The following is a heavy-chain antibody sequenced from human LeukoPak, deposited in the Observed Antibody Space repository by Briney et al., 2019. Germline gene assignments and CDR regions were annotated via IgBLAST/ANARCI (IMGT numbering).Heavy chain of an antibody. D-gene: IGHD2-15*01. CDR1: GYSFTSYW. J-gene: IGHJ4*02. V-gene: IGHV5-51*01. CDR3: ARALGYCSSGSCYYYDY. Sequence: GESLKISCKGSGYSFTSYWIGWVRQMPGKGLEWMGIIYPGDSDTRYSPSFQGQVTISADKSISTAYLQWSSLKASDTAMYYCARALGYCSSGSCYYYDYWGQGTLVTVSS. CDR2: IYPGDSDT.